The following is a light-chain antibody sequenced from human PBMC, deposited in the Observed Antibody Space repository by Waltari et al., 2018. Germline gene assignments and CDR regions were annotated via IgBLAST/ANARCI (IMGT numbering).Light chain of an antibody. V-gene: IGKV3-20*01. Sequence: EIVLTQSPGTLSLSPGERATLPCRASESVSSSHLAWYQQKPGQAPRPHIYAESYRATGIPDRFSGSGSGTDFTLTISRLEPEDFAVYYCQQFGSSPFTFGGGTKVEIK. CDR3: QQFGSSPFT. CDR1: ESVSSSH. CDR2: AES. J-gene: IGKJ4*01.